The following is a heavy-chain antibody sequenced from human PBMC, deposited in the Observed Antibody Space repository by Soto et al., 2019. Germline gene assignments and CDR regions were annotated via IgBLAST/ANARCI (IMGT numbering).Heavy chain of an antibody. D-gene: IGHD3-22*01. J-gene: IGHJ4*02. V-gene: IGHV3-30*18. Sequence: GGSLRVSCVASGFTFVRYAMHWVRQAPGRGLEWVAVISYTGANTYYVGSVRGRFTVSRDNSKNTLYLQMNSLRAEDTAMYYCAKHMDDSGYFYVEGADHWGQGTLVTVSS. CDR2: ISYTGANT. CDR3: AKHMDDSGYFYVEGADH. CDR1: GFTFVRYA.